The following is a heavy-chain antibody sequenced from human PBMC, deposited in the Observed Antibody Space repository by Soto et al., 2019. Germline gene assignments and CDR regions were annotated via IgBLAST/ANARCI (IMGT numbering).Heavy chain of an antibody. CDR2: ISGSGGST. Sequence: GGSLRLSCAASGFTFSSYAMSWVRQALGKGLEWVSAISGSGGSTYYADSVKGRFTISRDNSKNTLYLQMNSLRAEDTAVYYCAKDEYSSSSNWFDPWGQGTLVTVSS. V-gene: IGHV3-23*01. D-gene: IGHD6-6*01. J-gene: IGHJ5*02. CDR3: AKDEYSSSSNWFDP. CDR1: GFTFSSYA.